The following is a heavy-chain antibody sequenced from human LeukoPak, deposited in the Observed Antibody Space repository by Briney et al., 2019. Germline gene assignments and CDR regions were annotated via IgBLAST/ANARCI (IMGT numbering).Heavy chain of an antibody. CDR3: ARSYSGYDPFDS. J-gene: IGHJ4*02. D-gene: IGHD1-26*01. V-gene: IGHV3-48*04. CDR2: ISSSGRPI. CDR1: GFIFSTYS. Sequence: PGGSLRLSCAASGFIFSTYSMNWVRQAPGKGLEWLSYISSSGRPIYYADSVKGRFTISRDDAKNSLYLQLNILRAEDTAVYYCARSYSGYDPFDSWGQGTLVTVS.